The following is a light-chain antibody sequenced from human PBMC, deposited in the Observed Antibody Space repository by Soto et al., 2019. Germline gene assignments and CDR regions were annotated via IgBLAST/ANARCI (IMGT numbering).Light chain of an antibody. Sequence: AIQMTQSPSSLSASVGARVNITCRASQGIRNDLGWYQQKPGKAPKLLISGLSSLESGVPSRFSGSASGKYFTLTISSLQPEDFATYYCLHDYSFPYTFGRGTKLEIK. J-gene: IGKJ2*01. CDR1: QGIRND. CDR3: LHDYSFPYT. CDR2: GLS. V-gene: IGKV1-6*01.